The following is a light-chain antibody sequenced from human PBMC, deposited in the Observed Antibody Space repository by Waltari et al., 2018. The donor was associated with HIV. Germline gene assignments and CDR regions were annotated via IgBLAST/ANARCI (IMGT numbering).Light chain of an antibody. CDR3: CSYAGSSTSV. J-gene: IGLJ3*02. V-gene: IGLV2-23*02. CDR2: EVT. Sequence: QSALAQPASVPGSPGPSITIPCTGTRRAVGSSILVSWYQQHPAKAPKLMIYEVTQRPSGVSNRFSGSKSGNTASLTISGLQAEDEADYYCCSYAGSSTSVFGGGTKLTVL. CDR1: RRAVGSSIL.